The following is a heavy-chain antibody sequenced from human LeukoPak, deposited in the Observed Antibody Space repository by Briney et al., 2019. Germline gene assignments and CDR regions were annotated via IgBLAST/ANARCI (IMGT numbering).Heavy chain of an antibody. V-gene: IGHV4-30-2*01. CDR1: GDSMNSGGYS. CDR2: IYYNGST. CDR3: ASRYYDILSGYYDGMDV. J-gene: IGHJ6*02. Sequence: SQTLSLTCGVSGDSMNSGGYSWNWIRQPPGKNLEWIGYIYYNGSTYYNPSLKSRVTISVDWSKNQFSLKLRSVTAADTAVYYCASRYYDILSGYYDGMDVWGRGTTVTVS. D-gene: IGHD3-9*01.